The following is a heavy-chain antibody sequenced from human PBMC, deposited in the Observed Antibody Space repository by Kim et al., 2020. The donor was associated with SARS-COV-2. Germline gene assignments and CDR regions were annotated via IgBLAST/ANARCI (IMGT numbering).Heavy chain of an antibody. CDR3: ASQEDRYCSSTSCYEYYYYGMDV. J-gene: IGHJ6*02. CDR1: GFTFSSYS. V-gene: IGHV3-48*04. Sequence: GGSLRLSCAASGFTFSSYSMNWVRQAPGKGLEWVSYISSSSSTIYYADSVKGRFTISRDNAKNSLYLQMNSLRAEDTAVYYCASQEDRYCSSTSCYEYYYYGMDVWGQGPTVTVSS. D-gene: IGHD2-2*01. CDR2: ISSSSSTI.